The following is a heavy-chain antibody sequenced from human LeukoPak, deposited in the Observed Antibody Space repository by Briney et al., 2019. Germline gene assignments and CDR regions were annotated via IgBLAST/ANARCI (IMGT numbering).Heavy chain of an antibody. CDR2: ISSSGDTT. CDR1: GFTFSSYA. Sequence: PGGSLRLSCAASGFTFSSYAMSWVRQAPGKGLEWVSAISSSGDTTYYADSVKGRFTISRDNSGNTLYLQMNSLRAEDTAVYYCAKIQDSSGWPDYWGQGTLVTVSS. CDR3: AKIQDSSGWPDY. V-gene: IGHV3-23*01. J-gene: IGHJ4*02. D-gene: IGHD6-19*01.